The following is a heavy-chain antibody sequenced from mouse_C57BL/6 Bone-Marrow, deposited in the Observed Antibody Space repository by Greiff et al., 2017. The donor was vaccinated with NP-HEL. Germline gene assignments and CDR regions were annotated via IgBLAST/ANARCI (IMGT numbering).Heavy chain of an antibody. D-gene: IGHD1-1*01. CDR1: GFTFSSYG. Sequence: EVKLMESGGDLVKPGGSLKLSCAASGFTFSSYGMSWVRQTPDKRLEWVATISSGGSYTYYPDSVKGRFTISRDNAKNTLYLQMSSLKSEDTAMYYCARRPLYYGSSCYAMDYWGQGTSVTVSS. CDR2: ISSGGSYT. CDR3: ARRPLYYGSSCYAMDY. J-gene: IGHJ4*01. V-gene: IGHV5-6*01.